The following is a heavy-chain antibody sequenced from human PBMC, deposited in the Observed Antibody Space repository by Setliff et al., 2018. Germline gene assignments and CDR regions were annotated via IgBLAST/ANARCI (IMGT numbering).Heavy chain of an antibody. CDR3: AREVSGSYYGSFDY. Sequence: PSETLSLTCTVSGGSISSGDYYWSWIRQPPGKGLEWIGYIYYSGSTYYNPSLKSRVTISEDTSKNQFSLKLSSVTAADTAVYYCAREVSGSYYGSFDYWGQGTLVTVSS. J-gene: IGHJ4*02. CDR1: GGSISSGDYY. CDR2: IYYSGST. V-gene: IGHV4-30-4*08. D-gene: IGHD1-26*01.